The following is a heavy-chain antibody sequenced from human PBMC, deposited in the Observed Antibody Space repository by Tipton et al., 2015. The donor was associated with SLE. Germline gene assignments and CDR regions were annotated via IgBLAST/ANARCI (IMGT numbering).Heavy chain of an antibody. J-gene: IGHJ4*02. V-gene: IGHV4-59*12. CDR2: MYYSGRT. D-gene: IGHD3-16*01. CDR3: ARGQDMITFGGIHRY. Sequence: TLSLTCIVSGDSTTPYYWSWIRQPPGKRLEWIGYMYYSGRTNYNPSLKSRVTISVDTSKNQFSLKLNSVTAADTAAYYCARGQDMITFGGIHRYWGQGTLVTVSS. CDR1: GDSTTPYY.